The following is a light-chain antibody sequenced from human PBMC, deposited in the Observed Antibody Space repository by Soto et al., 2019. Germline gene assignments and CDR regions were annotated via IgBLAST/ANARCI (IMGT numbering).Light chain of an antibody. CDR2: AAS. CDR3: QQANSFQLT. V-gene: IGKV1-12*01. CDR1: QDINNW. Sequence: DIQMTQSPSSVSASVGDRVTITCRASQDINNWLAWYQQKPGTAPKLLIYAASTLQSGVPSRFSGRGAGTDFTLTISSLQPEDFATYSCQQANSFQLTFGGGTRVEIK. J-gene: IGKJ4*01.